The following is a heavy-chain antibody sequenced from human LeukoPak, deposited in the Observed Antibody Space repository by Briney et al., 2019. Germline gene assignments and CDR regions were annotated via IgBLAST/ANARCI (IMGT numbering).Heavy chain of an antibody. CDR2: ISGSGGST. D-gene: IGHD5-12*01. CDR3: AKAKYSGYDYVYYYGMDV. V-gene: IGHV3-23*01. J-gene: IGHJ6*02. CDR1: GFTFSSYA. Sequence: PGGSLRLSCAASGFTFSSYAMSGVRQAPGKGLEWVSAISGSGGSTYYADSVKGRFTISRDNSKNTLYLQMNSLRAEDTAAYYCAKAKYSGYDYVYYYGMDVWGQGTTVTVSS.